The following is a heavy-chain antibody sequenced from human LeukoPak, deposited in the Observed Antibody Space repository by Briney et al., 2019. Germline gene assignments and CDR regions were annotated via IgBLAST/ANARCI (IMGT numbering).Heavy chain of an antibody. CDR3: ARGRDIVVVPAANNYYYYGMDV. CDR2: MNPNSGNT. D-gene: IGHD2-2*01. Sequence: ASVKVSCKASGYTFTSYDINWVRQATGQGLEWMGWMNPNSGNTGYAQKFQGRVTMTRNTSISTAYMALSSLRSEDTAVYYCARGRDIVVVPAANNYYYYGMDVWGQGTTVTVSS. J-gene: IGHJ6*02. CDR1: GYTFTSYD. V-gene: IGHV1-8*01.